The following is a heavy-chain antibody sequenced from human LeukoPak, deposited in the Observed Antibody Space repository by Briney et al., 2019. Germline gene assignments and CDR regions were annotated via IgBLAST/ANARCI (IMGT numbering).Heavy chain of an antibody. D-gene: IGHD5/OR15-5a*01. Sequence: GGSLRLSCVASAFTFSSYAMSWVRQAPGKGLEWVSVIGSTGGYTYYADSVKGRFTISRDSSKNTLYLQMNSLRAEDTAIYYCAKLLASTKYYFDYWGQGTLVTVSS. CDR2: IGSTGGYT. V-gene: IGHV3-23*01. J-gene: IGHJ4*02. CDR3: AKLLASTKYYFDY. CDR1: AFTFSSYA.